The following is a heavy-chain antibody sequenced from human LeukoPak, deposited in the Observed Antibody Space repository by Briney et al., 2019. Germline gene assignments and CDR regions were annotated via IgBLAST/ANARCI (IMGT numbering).Heavy chain of an antibody. CDR2: IYHSGST. J-gene: IGHJ4*02. V-gene: IGHV4-4*02. Sequence: PSETLSLTCAVSGGSISSSNWWSWVRQPPGKGLEWIGEIYHSGSTNYNPSLKSRVTISVDTSKNQFSLKLSSVTAADTAVYYCARDVWFGAGRTFDYWGQGTLVTVSS. CDR1: GGSISSSNW. CDR3: ARDVWFGAGRTFDY. D-gene: IGHD3-10*01.